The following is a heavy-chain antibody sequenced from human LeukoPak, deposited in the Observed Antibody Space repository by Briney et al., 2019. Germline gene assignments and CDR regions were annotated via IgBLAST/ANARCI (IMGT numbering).Heavy chain of an antibody. Sequence: PGGSLRLSCAASGFTFSNYAMNWVRQAPGKGLEWVSGISGSGGSTYYADSVKGRFTISRDNSKKTLYLQMNSLRAEDTAVYYCARQHIKGVGATRRNWFDPWGQGTLVTVSS. V-gene: IGHV3-23*01. CDR3: ARQHIKGVGATRRNWFDP. CDR2: ISGSGGST. D-gene: IGHD1-26*01. CDR1: GFTFSNYA. J-gene: IGHJ5*02.